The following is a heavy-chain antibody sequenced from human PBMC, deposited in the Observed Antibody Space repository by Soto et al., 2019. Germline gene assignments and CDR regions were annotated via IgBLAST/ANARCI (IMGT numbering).Heavy chain of an antibody. V-gene: IGHV3-23*01. CDR2: IRDSDSGGST. CDR1: GFTFSNSA. Sequence: GGSLRLSCAASGFTFSNSAMTWVRQAPAKGLEWVSTIRDSDSGGSTFYADSVKGRFTISRDDSKNTLYLQMSSLRAEDTAMYDCAKVRVGIDVDFDYWGQGALVTVSS. J-gene: IGHJ4*01. CDR3: AKVRVGIDVDFDY. D-gene: IGHD2-21*01.